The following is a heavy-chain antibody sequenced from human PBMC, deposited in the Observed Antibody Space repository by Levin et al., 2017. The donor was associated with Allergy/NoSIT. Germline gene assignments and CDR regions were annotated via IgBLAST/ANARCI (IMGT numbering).Heavy chain of an antibody. CDR1: GFSFDDYA. CDR2: ISWNSDNI. J-gene: IGHJ6*02. Sequence: SLKISCAASGFSFDDYAMHWVRQAPGKGLEWVSGISWNSDNIYYADSVKGRFTMSRDNAKNSLYLQMNSLRPEDTGVYYCAKDRGPRDYYYGMDVWGQGTTVTVSS. CDR3: AKDRGPRDYYYGMDV. V-gene: IGHV3-9*01.